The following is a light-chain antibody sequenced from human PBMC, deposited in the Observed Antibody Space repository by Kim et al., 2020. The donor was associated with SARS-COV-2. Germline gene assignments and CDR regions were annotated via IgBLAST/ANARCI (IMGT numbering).Light chain of an antibody. CDR1: QSVSTS. CDR2: GAS. J-gene: IGKJ1*01. Sequence: EVVMTQSPATLSVSPGERATLSCRASQSVSTSIAWYQQKPGQAPRLLIFGASTRATAIPARFSGSGSGTEFTLTISSLQSEDFAVYYCQQYNNWRTFGQGTKVDIK. V-gene: IGKV3-15*01. CDR3: QQYNNWRT.